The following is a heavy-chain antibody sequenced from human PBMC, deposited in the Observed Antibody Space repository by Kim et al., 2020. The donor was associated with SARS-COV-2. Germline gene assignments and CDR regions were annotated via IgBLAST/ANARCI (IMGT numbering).Heavy chain of an antibody. CDR1: GFTFSSYG. CDR3: AKTSTRWIQLLDY. J-gene: IGHJ4*02. V-gene: IGHV3-30*18. D-gene: IGHD5-18*01. CDR2: ISYDGSNK. Sequence: GGSLRLSCAASGFTFSSYGMHWVRQAPGKGLEWVAVISYDGSNKYYADSVKGRFTISRDNSKNTLYLQMNSLRAEDTAVYYCAKTSTRWIQLLDYWGQGT.